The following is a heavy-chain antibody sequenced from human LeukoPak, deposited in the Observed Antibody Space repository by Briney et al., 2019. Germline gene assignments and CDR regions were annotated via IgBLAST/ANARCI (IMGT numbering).Heavy chain of an antibody. V-gene: IGHV3-23*01. J-gene: IGHJ4*02. D-gene: IGHD5-24*01. CDR3: ARLDGYDHIDH. CDR1: GFTFSGYA. Sequence: GGSLRLSCAASGFTFSGYAMSWVRQAPGKGLEWVSAVSGSGGSTYYADSVKGRFTISRDNSKNTLYLQMNSLRAEDTAVYYCARLDGYDHIDHWGQGTLVTVSS. CDR2: VSGSGGST.